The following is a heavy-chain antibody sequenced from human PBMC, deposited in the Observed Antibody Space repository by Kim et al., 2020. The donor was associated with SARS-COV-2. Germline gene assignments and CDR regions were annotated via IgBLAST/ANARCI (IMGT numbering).Heavy chain of an antibody. V-gene: IGHV3-11*05. Sequence: GGSLRLSCAASGFTFSDYYMSWVRQAPGKGLEWVSYISSSGSYTYYADSVKGRFTISRDNSKNSLYLQMNSLRAEDTAVYYCARAGVTVFGVVIAGGDYWGERSLGTVSS. D-gene: IGHD3-3*01. J-gene: IGHJ4*02. CDR2: ISSSGSYT. CDR1: GFTFSDYY. CDR3: ARAGVTVFGVVIAGGDY.